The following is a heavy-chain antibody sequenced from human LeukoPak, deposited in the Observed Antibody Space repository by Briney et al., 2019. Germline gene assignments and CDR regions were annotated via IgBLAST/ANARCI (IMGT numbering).Heavy chain of an antibody. J-gene: IGHJ4*02. CDR1: GFTFSNYG. CDR3: ARDSSSWYGGYFDY. CDR2: ISSDMNTK. D-gene: IGHD6-13*01. Sequence: PGGSLRLSCAASGFTFSNYGMSWVRQAPGKGLEWVSYISSDMNTKSYADSVKGRFTISRDNAKNSLSLQMNSLRAEDTAVYYCARDSSSWYGGYFDYWGQGTLVTVSS. V-gene: IGHV3-48*04.